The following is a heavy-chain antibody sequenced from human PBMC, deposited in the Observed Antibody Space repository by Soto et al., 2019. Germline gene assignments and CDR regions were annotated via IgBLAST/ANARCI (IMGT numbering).Heavy chain of an antibody. Sequence: PGESLKISCKGSGYSFTSYWIGWVRQMPGKGLEWMGIIYPGDSDTRYSPSFQGQVTISADKSISTAYLQWSSLKASDTAMYYCPRRRDSSSGSHDAHDVLDLCGQGTMVTVSS. D-gene: IGHD6-13*01. V-gene: IGHV5-51*01. CDR3: PRRRDSSSGSHDAHDVLDL. CDR1: GYSFTSYW. J-gene: IGHJ3*01. CDR2: IYPGDSDT.